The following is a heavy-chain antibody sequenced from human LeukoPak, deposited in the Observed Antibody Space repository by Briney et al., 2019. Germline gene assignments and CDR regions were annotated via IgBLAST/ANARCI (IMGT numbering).Heavy chain of an antibody. CDR2: ISGSGGST. J-gene: IGHJ4*02. CDR1: GFTFSSYA. V-gene: IGHV3-23*01. CDR3: AKGQIYGDYGLGY. Sequence: GGSLRLSCAASGFTFSSYAMSWVRQAPGKGLEWVSAISGSGGSTYYADSVKGRFTISRDNSKNTLYLQMNSLRAEDTAVYCCAKGQIYGDYGLGYWGQGTLVTVSS. D-gene: IGHD4-17*01.